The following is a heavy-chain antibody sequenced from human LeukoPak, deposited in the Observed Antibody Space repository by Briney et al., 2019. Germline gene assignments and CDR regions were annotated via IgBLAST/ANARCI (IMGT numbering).Heavy chain of an antibody. CDR2: ISPSNGET. V-gene: IGHV1-18*04. CDR3: VRDSGWELRHFFFDD. Sequence: GAPVKVSCKASGHTFTSYSINWGSRAPGQGLEWMGWISPSNGETSYAQKVQDRVTMTTDTSTTTVYMEIRSLGSDDTAIYYCVRDSGWELRHFFFDDWGQGTLVTVSS. J-gene: IGHJ4*02. CDR1: GHTFTSYS. D-gene: IGHD4-23*01.